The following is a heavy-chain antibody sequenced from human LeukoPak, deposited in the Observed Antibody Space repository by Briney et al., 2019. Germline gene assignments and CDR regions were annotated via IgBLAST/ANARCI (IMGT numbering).Heavy chain of an antibody. J-gene: IGHJ6*03. Sequence: SETLSLTCTVSGGSISSSSYYWGWIRQPPGKGLEWIGSIYYSGSTYYNPSLKSRVTISVDTSKNQFSLKLSSVTAADTAVYYCARVAVPAASLYYYYYMDVWGKGTTVTVSS. CDR3: ARVAVPAASLYYYYYMDV. CDR2: IYYSGST. V-gene: IGHV4-39*07. D-gene: IGHD2-2*01. CDR1: GGSISSSSYY.